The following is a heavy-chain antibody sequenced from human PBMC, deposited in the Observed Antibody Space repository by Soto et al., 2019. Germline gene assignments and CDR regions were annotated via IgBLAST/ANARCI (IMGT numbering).Heavy chain of an antibody. D-gene: IGHD3-10*01. CDR3: ARVWGFGSKSNWFDP. CDR1: GFIFENFG. J-gene: IGHJ5*02. CDR2: ISGSGFNK. Sequence: GSLRLSCAASGFIFENFGMSWVRQAPGKGLEWISSISGSGFNKYYADSLKSRLTISKDTSKSQVVLTMTNMDPVDTATYYCARVWGFGSKSNWFDPWGQGTLVTVSS. V-gene: IGHV3-23*01.